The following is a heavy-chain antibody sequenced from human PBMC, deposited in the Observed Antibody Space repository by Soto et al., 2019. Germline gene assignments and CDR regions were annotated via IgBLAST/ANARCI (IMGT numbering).Heavy chain of an antibody. CDR1: GGTFSSYT. V-gene: IGHV1-69*12. J-gene: IGHJ2*01. CDR3: ARGNHRWLQLWYFDL. D-gene: IGHD5-12*01. CDR2: IIPIFGTA. Sequence: QVQLVQSGAEVKKPGSSVTVSCKASGGTFSSYTISWVRQAPGQGLEWMGGIIPIFGTASYAQKFQGRVTITADESTSTAYMELSSLRSADTAVYYCARGNHRWLQLWYFDLWGRGTLVTVSS.